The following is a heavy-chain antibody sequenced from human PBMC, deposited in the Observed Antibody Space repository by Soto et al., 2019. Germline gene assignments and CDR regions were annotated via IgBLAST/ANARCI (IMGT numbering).Heavy chain of an antibody. CDR3: ATYGSGSYYHHYGMDV. V-gene: IGHV1-69*13. CDR2: IIPIFGTA. CDR1: GGTFSSYS. D-gene: IGHD3-10*01. J-gene: IGHJ6*02. Sequence: SVKVSCKASGGTFSSYSISWVRQAPGQGLEWMGGIIPIFGTANYAQKFQARVTITADESTSTAYMELSSLRSEDTAVYYCATYGSGSYYHHYGMDVWGQGTTVTVSS.